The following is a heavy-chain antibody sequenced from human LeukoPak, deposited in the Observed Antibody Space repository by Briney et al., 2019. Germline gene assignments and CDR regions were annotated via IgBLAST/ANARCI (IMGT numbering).Heavy chain of an antibody. V-gene: IGHV5-51*01. D-gene: IGHD2-21*02. CDR2: IYPGDSDT. J-gene: IGHJ1*01. CDR1: GYSFTSYW. Sequence: GESLKISCKGSGYSFTSYWIGWVRQMPGKGLEWMGIIYPGDSDTRYSPSFQGQVTISADKSISTAYLQWSSLRSEDTAVYYCASCRDCYSNAEYFQHWGQGTLVTVSS. CDR3: ASCRDCYSNAEYFQH.